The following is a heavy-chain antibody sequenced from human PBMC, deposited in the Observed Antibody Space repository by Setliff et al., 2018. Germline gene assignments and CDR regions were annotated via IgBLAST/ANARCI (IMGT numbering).Heavy chain of an antibody. CDR3: ARVSEQYLAFDY. CDR2: MDPKNGDT. CDR1: GYTFGAHY. V-gene: IGHV1-2*02. Sequence: ASVKVSCKASGYTFGAHYIHWVRQAPGQGPEWMGWMDPKNGDTTYAQKFQGRVTMTWDTSITTAYMDLGRLMSHDTAVYFCARVSEQYLAFDYWGQGTLVTVSS. D-gene: IGHD4-4*01. J-gene: IGHJ4*02.